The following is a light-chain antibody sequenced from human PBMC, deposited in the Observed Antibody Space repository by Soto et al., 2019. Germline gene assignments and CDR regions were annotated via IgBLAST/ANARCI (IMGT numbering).Light chain of an antibody. CDR3: ASNTPSWV. Sequence: QSVLTQPASVSGSPGQTISLSCIGTSGNIGGQNSVSWYQQYPGKAPKLIIYEVTKRPAGISNRFSGSKSANTASLTISGLQADDEAAYYCASNTPSWVFGGGTKLTVL. V-gene: IGLV2-14*01. CDR1: SGNIGGQNS. CDR2: EVT. J-gene: IGLJ3*02.